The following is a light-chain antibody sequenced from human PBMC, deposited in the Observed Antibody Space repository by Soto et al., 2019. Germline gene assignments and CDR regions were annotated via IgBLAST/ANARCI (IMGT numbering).Light chain of an antibody. CDR1: GSNIGSNT. J-gene: IGLJ1*01. CDR2: SNN. Sequence: QSVLTQPPSASGTPGQRVTISCSGSGSNIGSNTVDWYQQLPGTAPKLLIYSNNQRPSGVPDRLSGSKSGTSVSLAISGRQSEDEADYYCAAWDDSLNGRLFGTGTKVTVL. CDR3: AAWDDSLNGRL. V-gene: IGLV1-44*01.